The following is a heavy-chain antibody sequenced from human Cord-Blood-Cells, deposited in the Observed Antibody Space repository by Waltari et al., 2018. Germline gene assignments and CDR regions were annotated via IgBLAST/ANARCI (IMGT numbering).Heavy chain of an antibody. D-gene: IGHD3-9*01. CDR3: AREEELRYFDWLLYYFDY. Sequence: QVQLVQSGAEVKKPGSSVKVSCKASGGTFSSYAISWVRPAPGHELVWMGRHIPILGKANYEQKFQGRVTSTADKSTSTAYMELSSLRSEDTSVYYCAREEELRYFDWLLYYFDYWGQGTLVTVSS. V-gene: IGHV1-69*09. CDR1: GGTFSSYA. CDR2: HIPILGKA. J-gene: IGHJ4*02.